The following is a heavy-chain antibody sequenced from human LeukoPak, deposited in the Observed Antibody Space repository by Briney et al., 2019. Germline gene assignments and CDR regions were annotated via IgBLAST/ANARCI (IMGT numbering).Heavy chain of an antibody. D-gene: IGHD6-19*01. CDR2: INHSGST. CDR3: ARVNSSGWYYFDY. V-gene: IGHV4-34*01. CDR1: GGSFSGYY. J-gene: IGHJ4*02. Sequence: SETLSLTCAVYGGSFSGYYWSWIRQPPGKGLEWIGEINHSGSTNYNPSLKSRVTISVDTSKNQFSLKLSSVTAADTAVYYCARVNSSGWYYFDYWGQGTLVTVSS.